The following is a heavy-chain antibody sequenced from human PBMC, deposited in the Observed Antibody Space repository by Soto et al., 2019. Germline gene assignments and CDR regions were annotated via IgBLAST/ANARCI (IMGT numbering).Heavy chain of an antibody. CDR1: GFTFSSYW. CDR2: INSDGSST. J-gene: IGHJ4*02. V-gene: IGHV3-74*01. CDR3: ARTSLVVPAATREDY. Sequence: EVQLVESGGGLVQPGGSLRLSCAASGFTFSSYWRHWVRQAPGKGLVWVSRINSDGSSTSYADSVKGRFTISRDNAKNTVYLQMTRLRAEDTAVYYCARTSLVVPAATREDYWGQGTLVTVSS. D-gene: IGHD2-15*01.